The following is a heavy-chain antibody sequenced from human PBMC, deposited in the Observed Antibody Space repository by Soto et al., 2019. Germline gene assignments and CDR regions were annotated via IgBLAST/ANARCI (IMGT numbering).Heavy chain of an antibody. V-gene: IGHV3-23*01. CDR1: GFTFSSYA. CDR2: ISGGGGDT. CDR3: AKIVCTSNCYDY. J-gene: IGHJ4*02. D-gene: IGHD2-8*01. Sequence: EVQLLESGGGLIQPGGSLRLSCTASGFTFSSYAMSWVRQAPGKGLEWVSSISGGGGDTNYAASVKGRFTISRDNSRNTLYLQMNSLRAEDTALYYCAKIVCTSNCYDYWGQGTLVTVSS.